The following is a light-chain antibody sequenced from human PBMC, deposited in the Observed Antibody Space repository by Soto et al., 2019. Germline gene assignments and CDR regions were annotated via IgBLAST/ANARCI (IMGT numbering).Light chain of an antibody. J-gene: IGLJ3*02. CDR2: GNS. V-gene: IGLV1-40*01. CDR1: SSNIGAGYD. Sequence: QLVLTQPPSVSGGPGQRVTISCTGSSSNIGAGYDVHWYQQLPGTAPKLLIYGNSNRPSGVPDRFSGSKSGTSASLAITGLQAEDEADYYCQSYDSSLSGWVFGGGTKVTVL. CDR3: QSYDSSLSGWV.